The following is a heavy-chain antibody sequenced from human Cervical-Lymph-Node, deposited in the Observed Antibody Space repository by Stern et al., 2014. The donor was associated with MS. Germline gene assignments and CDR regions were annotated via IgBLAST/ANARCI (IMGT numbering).Heavy chain of an antibody. CDR1: GGSISSGGYY. Sequence: VQLVESGPGLVKPSQTLSLTCTVSGGSISSGGYYWSWIRQHPGKGLEXIGYIYYSGSTYYNPSLKSRVTISVDTSKNQFSLKLSSVTAADTAVYYCARDAYSYGLRWFDPWGQGTLVTVSS. CDR3: ARDAYSYGLRWFDP. CDR2: IYYSGST. V-gene: IGHV4-31*03. D-gene: IGHD5-18*01. J-gene: IGHJ5*02.